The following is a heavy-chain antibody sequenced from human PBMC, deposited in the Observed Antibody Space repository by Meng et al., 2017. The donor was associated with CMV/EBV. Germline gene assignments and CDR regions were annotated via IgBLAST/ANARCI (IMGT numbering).Heavy chain of an antibody. CDR3: ASSGGDSSSSILDY. Sequence: ASAKVSCKASGYTFISYGISWVRQAPGQGLEGMGWISAYNGNTNYAQNLQGRVTMTTDTSTSTAYMELRSLRSDDTAVYYCASSGGDSSSSILDYWGQGTLVTVSS. CDR2: ISAYNGNT. D-gene: IGHD6-6*01. V-gene: IGHV1-18*01. CDR1: GYTFISYG. J-gene: IGHJ4*02.